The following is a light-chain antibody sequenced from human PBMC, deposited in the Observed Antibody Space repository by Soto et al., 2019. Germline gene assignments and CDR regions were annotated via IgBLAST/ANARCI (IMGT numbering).Light chain of an antibody. V-gene: IGLV2-8*01. CDR2: EVS. CDR3: SSYAGSNNFV. CDR1: SSDVGSYNY. J-gene: IGLJ1*01. Sequence: QSVLTQPASVSASPGQSITISCTGTSSDVGSYNYVSWYQQHPGKAPKLMIYEVSKRPSGVPDRFSGSKSGNTASLTVSGLQAEDEADYYCSSYAGSNNFVFGTGTKVTVL.